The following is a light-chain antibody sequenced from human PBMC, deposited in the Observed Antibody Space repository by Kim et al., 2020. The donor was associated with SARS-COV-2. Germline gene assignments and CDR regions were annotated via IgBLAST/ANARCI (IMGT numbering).Light chain of an antibody. CDR1: TIGSKS. Sequence: PGKTARISCGGDTIGSKSLHWYQQKPGQAPILVIYYDTDRPSGIPERFSGSNSGNTATLTISRVEAGDEADYYCQVWDSNSDHPWVFGGGTQLTVL. V-gene: IGLV3-21*04. J-gene: IGLJ3*02. CDR3: QVWDSNSDHPWV. CDR2: YDT.